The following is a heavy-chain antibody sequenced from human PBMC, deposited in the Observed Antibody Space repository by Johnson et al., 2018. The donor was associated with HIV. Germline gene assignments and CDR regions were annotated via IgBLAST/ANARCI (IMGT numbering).Heavy chain of an antibody. V-gene: IGHV3-30-3*01. CDR1: GFTFSTYA. J-gene: IGHJ3*02. Sequence: QVQLVESGGGVVQPGRSLRLSCAASGFTFSTYAMHWVRQAPGKGLECVAVISYDGSNKYYGDSVKGRFTISRDNSKNTLYLQVNSLRGEDTAVYYCARDLLYGETAFDIWGQGTMVTVSS. CDR2: ISYDGSNK. CDR3: ARDLLYGETAFDI. D-gene: IGHD4-17*01.